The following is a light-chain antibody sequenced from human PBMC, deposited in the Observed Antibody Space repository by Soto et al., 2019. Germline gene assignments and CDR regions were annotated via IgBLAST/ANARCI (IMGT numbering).Light chain of an antibody. CDR2: RAS. Sequence: RTQSPSTLSASVGDRVTITCRASQSISSNVAWYQQXPGQAPRLLIYRASATATGVPTRFSGSGSGTEFTLTISSLPSEDFGNYYCQQYDYWWTFGQGTKVDIK. V-gene: IGKV3-15*01. CDR1: QSISSN. CDR3: QQYDYWWT. J-gene: IGKJ1*01.